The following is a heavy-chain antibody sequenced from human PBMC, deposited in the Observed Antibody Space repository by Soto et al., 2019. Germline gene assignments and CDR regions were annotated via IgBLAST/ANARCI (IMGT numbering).Heavy chain of an antibody. CDR2: IYYSGST. J-gene: IGHJ5*02. CDR3: ASTYGVGWFDP. CDR1: GGSISSSSYY. D-gene: IGHD4-17*01. V-gene: IGHV4-39*01. Sequence: PSETLSLTCTVSGGSISSSSYYWGWLRQPPGKGLEWIGSIYYSGSTYYNPSLKSRVTISVDTSKNQFSLKLSSVTAADTAVYYCASTYGVGWFDPWGQGTLVTVSS.